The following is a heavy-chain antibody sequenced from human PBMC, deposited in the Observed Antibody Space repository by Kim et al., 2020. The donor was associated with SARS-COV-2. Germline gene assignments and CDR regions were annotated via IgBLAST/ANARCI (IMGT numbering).Heavy chain of an antibody. D-gene: IGHD4-17*01. J-gene: IGHJ6*02. CDR3: ARDWNTVTTGDGAEFYFYYGMDV. CDR1: GFTFSSYS. CDR2: ISSSSSYI. Sequence: GGSLRLSCAASGFTFSSYSMNWVRQAPGKGLEWVSSISSSSSYIYYADSVKGRFTISRDNAKNSLYLQMNSLRAEDTAVYYCARDWNTVTTGDGAEFYFYYGMDVWGQGTTVTVSS. V-gene: IGHV3-21*01.